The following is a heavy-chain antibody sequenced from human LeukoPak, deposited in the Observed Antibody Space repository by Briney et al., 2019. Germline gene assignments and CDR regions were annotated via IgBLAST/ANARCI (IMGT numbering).Heavy chain of an antibody. CDR2: IKQDGGEE. J-gene: IGHJ4*02. D-gene: IGHD2-15*01. CDR1: GFTFSSYS. Sequence: GGSLRLSCAASGFTFSSYSMSWVRQAPGEGLEWVAHIKQDGGEENYVGSVKGRFTISRDNAKNSLYLQMNSLRAEDTAVYYCARTRRSGIFDYWGQGTLVTVSS. CDR3: ARTRRSGIFDY. V-gene: IGHV3-7*01.